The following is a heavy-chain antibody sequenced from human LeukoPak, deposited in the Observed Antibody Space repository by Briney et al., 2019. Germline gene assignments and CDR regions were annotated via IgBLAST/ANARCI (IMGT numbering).Heavy chain of an antibody. V-gene: IGHV4-4*07. CDR2: IYTSGST. CDR3: ARGAPPITMVRGVITYFDY. CDR1: GGSISSYY. Sequence: PSETLSLTCTVSGGSISSYYWSWIRQPAGKGLEWIGRIYTSGSTNYNPSLKSRVTMSVDTSKNQFSLKLSSVTAADTGVYYCARGAPPITMVRGVITYFDYWGKGTLVTVSS. J-gene: IGHJ4*02. D-gene: IGHD3-10*01.